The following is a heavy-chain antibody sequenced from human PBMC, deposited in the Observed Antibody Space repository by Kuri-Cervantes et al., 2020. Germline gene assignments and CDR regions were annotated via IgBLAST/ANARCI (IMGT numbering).Heavy chain of an antibody. J-gene: IGHJ4*02. CDR2: IYYDGSDK. V-gene: IGHV3-33*01. CDR1: GFIISNYG. D-gene: IGHD3-22*01. CDR3: ARAKQDYYDSSGYLDY. Sequence: GESLKISCAASGFIISNYGIHWVRQAPGKGLEWVAVIYYDGSDKYYADSVKGRFTISRDNAKNSLYLQMNSLRDEDMAVYYCARAKQDYYDSSGYLDYWGQGTLVTVSS.